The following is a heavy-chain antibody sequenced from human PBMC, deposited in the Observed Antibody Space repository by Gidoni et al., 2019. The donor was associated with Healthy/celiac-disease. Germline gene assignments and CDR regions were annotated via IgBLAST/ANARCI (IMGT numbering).Heavy chain of an antibody. D-gene: IGHD3-16*01. CDR3: ARGGYYDYVWGTQRSGYFDY. CDR1: GFTFIAYP. V-gene: IGHV3-30-3*01. Sequence: QVPLVESGGGVVQPGRSLRLSCAASGFTFIAYPMPWVRQAPGKGLAWVAVISYDGSNKYYAGSVKGRFNISRDNSKNTLYLQMNSLRAEDTAVYYCARGGYYDYVWGTQRSGYFDYWGQGTLVTVSS. J-gene: IGHJ4*02. CDR2: ISYDGSNK.